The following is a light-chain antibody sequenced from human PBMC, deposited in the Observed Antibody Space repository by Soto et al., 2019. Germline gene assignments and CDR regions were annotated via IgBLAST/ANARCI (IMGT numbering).Light chain of an antibody. CDR1: QSVSSN. V-gene: IGKV3-15*01. CDR3: QQYNNWQRP. Sequence: EIVMTQSPATLSVSPGERATLSCRASQSVSSNLAWYQQKPGQAPRLLIYGASTRATGIPARFSGSGSGTEFTLTISSLQCEDFAVYYCQQYNNWQRPFGQGPKVEIK. J-gene: IGKJ1*01. CDR2: GAS.